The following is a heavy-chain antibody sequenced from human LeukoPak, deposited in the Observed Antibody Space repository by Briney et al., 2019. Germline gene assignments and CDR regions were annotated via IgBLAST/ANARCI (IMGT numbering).Heavy chain of an antibody. Sequence: GESLKIPCKGSGYSSTSYLITCLGRMLGKGLDWMGFIYPGVSDTTNSTTFQGQVTLSAAKPTTTAYLRWSSLKASDTAMYYCAIRLGYCSGGSCYAADAFDIWGQRTMVTVSS. D-gene: IGHD2-15*01. CDR1: GYSSTSYL. CDR3: AIRLGYCSGGSCYAADAFDI. CDR2: IYPGVSDT. V-gene: IGHV5-51*04. J-gene: IGHJ3*02.